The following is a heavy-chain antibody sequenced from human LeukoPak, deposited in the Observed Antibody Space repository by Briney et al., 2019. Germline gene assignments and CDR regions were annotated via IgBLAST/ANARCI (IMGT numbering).Heavy chain of an antibody. V-gene: IGHV3-30-3*01. CDR2: ISYDGSNK. Sequence: GGSLRLSCAASGFTFSSYAMHWVRQAPGKGLEWVAVISYDGSNKYYADSVKGRFTISRDNSKNTLYLQMNSLRAEDTAVYYCARDLYFIVAAAGNSFVDYWGQGTLVTVSS. D-gene: IGHD6-13*01. CDR3: ARDLYFIVAAAGNSFVDY. CDR1: GFTFSSYA. J-gene: IGHJ4*02.